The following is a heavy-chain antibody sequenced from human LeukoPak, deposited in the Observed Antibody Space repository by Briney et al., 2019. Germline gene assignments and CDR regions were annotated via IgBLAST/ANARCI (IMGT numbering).Heavy chain of an antibody. CDR2: IYYSGNT. J-gene: IGHJ5*02. CDR3: ASLQKPGWFDP. D-gene: IGHD4-11*01. CDR1: GGSISSYF. V-gene: IGHV4-59*12. Sequence: SETLSLTCTVSGGSISSYFWTWIRQPPGKGLEWIGYIYYSGNTNYNPSLKSRVTISLDTSKNQFSLKLSSVTAADTALYYCASLQKPGWFDPWGQGTLVTVSS.